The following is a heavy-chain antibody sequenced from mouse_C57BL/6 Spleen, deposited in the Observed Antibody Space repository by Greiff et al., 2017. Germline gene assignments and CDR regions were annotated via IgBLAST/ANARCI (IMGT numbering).Heavy chain of an antibody. CDR2: IWGGGST. V-gene: IGHV2-9*01. J-gene: IGHJ4*01. Sequence: VMLVESGPGLVAPSQSLSITCTVSGFSLTSYGVDWVRQPPGKGLEWLGVIWGGGSTNYNSALMSRLSISTDNSKSQVFLKMNSLQTDDTAMYYCAKHGVYDGYYVGVYAMDYWGQGTSVTVSS. CDR3: AKHGVYDGYYVGVYAMDY. D-gene: IGHD2-3*01. CDR1: GFSLTSYG.